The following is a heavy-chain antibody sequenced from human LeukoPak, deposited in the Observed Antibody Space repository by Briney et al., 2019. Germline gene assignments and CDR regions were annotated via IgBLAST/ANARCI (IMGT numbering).Heavy chain of an antibody. CDR3: ARRNPDILTGYPVGIDY. D-gene: IGHD3-9*01. Sequence: ASVKVSCKASGYTFTNYGVSWVRQAPGQGLEWMGWISAYNGNTNYAQKFQGRVTMTTDTSTSTAYMALRSLRSDDTAVYYCARRNPDILTGYPVGIDYWGQGTLVTVSS. CDR2: ISAYNGNT. CDR1: GYTFTNYG. J-gene: IGHJ4*02. V-gene: IGHV1-18*01.